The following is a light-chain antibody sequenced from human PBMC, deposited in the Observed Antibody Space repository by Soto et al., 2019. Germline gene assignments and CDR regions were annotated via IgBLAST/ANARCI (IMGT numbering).Light chain of an antibody. Sequence: QAVVTQPPSASGTPGQRVTISCSGSSSNIGSNTVNWYQQLPGTAPKLLIYSNSQRPSGVPARFSGSKSGTSASLAISGLQSEDEADYYCAAWDDSLNGWVFGGGTKLTVL. V-gene: IGLV1-44*01. CDR1: SSNIGSNT. CDR3: AAWDDSLNGWV. CDR2: SNS. J-gene: IGLJ3*02.